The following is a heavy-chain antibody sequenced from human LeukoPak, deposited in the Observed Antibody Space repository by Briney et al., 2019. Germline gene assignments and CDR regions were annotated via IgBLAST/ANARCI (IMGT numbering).Heavy chain of an antibody. V-gene: IGHV1-2*02. CDR3: ARAAASSGYYRHDFDY. Sequence: ASVNVSCKASGYIFTGYYIHWVRQPAGRGLEWLGSINPNSGGTNYAQKFQGRVTMHRHTSTSTAYMELSRLRSDDTAVYYCARAAASSGYYRHDFDYWGQGTLVTVSS. J-gene: IGHJ4*01. D-gene: IGHD3-22*01. CDR1: GYIFTGYY. CDR2: INPNSGGT.